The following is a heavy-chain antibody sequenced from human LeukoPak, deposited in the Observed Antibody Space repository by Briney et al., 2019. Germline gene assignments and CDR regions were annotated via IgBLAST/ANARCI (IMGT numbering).Heavy chain of an antibody. V-gene: IGHV3-23*01. CDR3: ARVVWDSSGYYYGV. D-gene: IGHD3-22*01. CDR2: ISGSGGST. CDR1: GFTFSSYG. J-gene: IGHJ4*02. Sequence: GGTLRLSCAASGFTFSSYGMSWVRQAPGKGLEWVSAISGSGGSTYYADSVKGRFTISRDNSKNTLYLQMNSLRAEDTAVYYCARVVWDSSGYYYGVWGQGTLVTVSS.